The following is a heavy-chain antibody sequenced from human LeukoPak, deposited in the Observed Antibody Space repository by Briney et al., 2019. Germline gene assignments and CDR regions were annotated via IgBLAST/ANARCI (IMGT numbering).Heavy chain of an antibody. J-gene: IGHJ6*02. Sequence: AGGSLRLSCAASGFTFSSYGMHWVRQAPGKGLEWVAVIWYDGSNKYYADSVKGRFTISRDNSKNTLYLQMNSLRAEDTAVYCCARGTGGRTSYYYYGMDVWGQGTTVTVS. D-gene: IGHD3-16*01. CDR2: IWYDGSNK. V-gene: IGHV3-33*01. CDR3: ARGTGGRTSYYYYGMDV. CDR1: GFTFSSYG.